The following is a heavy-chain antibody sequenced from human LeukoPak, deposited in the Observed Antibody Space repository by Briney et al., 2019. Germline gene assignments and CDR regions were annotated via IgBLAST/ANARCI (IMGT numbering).Heavy chain of an antibody. D-gene: IGHD3-16*01. CDR1: GFTFSRYG. V-gene: IGHV3-30*18. CDR2: ISYDGTNK. CDR3: AKDQMIRWGSPIDDY. J-gene: IGHJ4*02. Sequence: GGSLRLSCAASGFTFSRYGMHWVRQAPGKGLEWVAVISYDGTNKFYADSVKGRFTLSRDNSKSTLYLEMNSLRADDTAVYYCAKDQMIRWGSPIDDYWGQGTLVTVSS.